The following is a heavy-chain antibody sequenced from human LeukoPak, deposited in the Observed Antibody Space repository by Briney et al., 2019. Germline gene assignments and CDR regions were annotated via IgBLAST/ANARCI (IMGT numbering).Heavy chain of an antibody. D-gene: IGHD2-21*01. CDR3: AREKTACGGDCYDS. CDR1: GFTFSSYE. CDR2: ISSSGTPI. V-gene: IGHV3-48*03. J-gene: IGHJ4*02. Sequence: GGSLRLSCAASGFTFSSYEMNWVRQAPGKGLEWVSYISSSGTPIHYADSVKGRFTISRDNAKNSLFLQLNSLRAEDTAVYYCAREKTACGGDCYDSWGQGTLVTVSS.